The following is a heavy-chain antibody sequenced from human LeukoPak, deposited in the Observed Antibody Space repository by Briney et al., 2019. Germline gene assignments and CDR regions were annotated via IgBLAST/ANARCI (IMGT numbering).Heavy chain of an antibody. Sequence: GGSLRLSCAASGFTFSSYGMSWVRQAPGKGLEWVSAISGSGGSTYYADSVKGRFTISRDSSKNTLYLQMNSLRAEDTAVYYCATEIGDDILTGYYKSDYWGQGTLVTVSS. J-gene: IGHJ4*02. CDR2: ISGSGGST. CDR3: ATEIGDDILTGYYKSDY. D-gene: IGHD3-9*01. CDR1: GFTFSSYG. V-gene: IGHV3-23*01.